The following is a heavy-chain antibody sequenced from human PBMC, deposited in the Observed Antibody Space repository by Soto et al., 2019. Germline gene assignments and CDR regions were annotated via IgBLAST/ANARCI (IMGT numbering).Heavy chain of an antibody. CDR2: SYHSGST. CDR3: ARDVNVYGTRRNYYGIEV. D-gene: IGHD3-10*01. CDR1: VYSINNYY. Sequence: SDTLSLTCTFCVYSINNYYWRLMLQPPVNGPEWIGYSYHSGSTDYNPSLKSRVTISVEPSKTQFSLRLSSVTAADTAVYYCARDVNVYGTRRNYYGIEVWGRRHTVSVSS. J-gene: IGHJ6*04. V-gene: IGHV4-59*01.